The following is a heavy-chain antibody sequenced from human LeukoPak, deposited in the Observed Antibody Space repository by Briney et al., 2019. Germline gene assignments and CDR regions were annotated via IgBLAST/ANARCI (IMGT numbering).Heavy chain of an antibody. Sequence: GGSLRLSCAASGFTFSSYWMNWVRQAPGKGLEWVANIERDGSGKNYVDSVKGRFTISRDNAKNLLYLQMNNLRAEDTAIYYCARQERDYWGQGTVVTVSS. V-gene: IGHV3-7*01. CDR2: IERDGSGK. J-gene: IGHJ4*02. CDR3: ARQERDY. CDR1: GFTFSSYW.